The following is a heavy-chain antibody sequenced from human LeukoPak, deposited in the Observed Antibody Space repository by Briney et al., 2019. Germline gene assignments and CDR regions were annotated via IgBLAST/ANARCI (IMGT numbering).Heavy chain of an antibody. V-gene: IGHV3-48*03. D-gene: IGHD4-23*01. Sequence: PGGSLRLSCAASGFTFSSHEMNWVRQAPGKGLEWVTYISSSGSTKYYADSVRGRFTISRDNAKNSLYLQMNSLRAEDTAVYYCARGFDYGGHFDYWGQGILVTVSS. J-gene: IGHJ4*02. CDR1: GFTFSSHE. CDR3: ARGFDYGGHFDY. CDR2: ISSSGSTK.